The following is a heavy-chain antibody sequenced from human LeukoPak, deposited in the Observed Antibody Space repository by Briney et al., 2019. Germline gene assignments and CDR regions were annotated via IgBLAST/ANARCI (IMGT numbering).Heavy chain of an antibody. CDR2: IYTSGST. J-gene: IGHJ1*01. CDR1: GGSISSGSYY. CDR3: ARRRAVAGFEYFQH. Sequence: PSQTLSLTCTVSGGSISSGSYYWSWIRQPAGKGLEWIGRIYTSGSTNYNPSLKSRVTISVDTSKNQFSLKLSSVTAADTAVYYCARRRAVAGFEYFQHWGQGTLVTVSS. D-gene: IGHD6-19*01. V-gene: IGHV4-61*02.